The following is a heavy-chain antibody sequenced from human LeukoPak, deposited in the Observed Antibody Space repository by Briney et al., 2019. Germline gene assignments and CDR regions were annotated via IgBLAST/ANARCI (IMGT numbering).Heavy chain of an antibody. CDR1: GYTFSRYG. CDR2: ISGYNGNP. V-gene: IGHV1-18*01. Sequence: GASVKVSCEASGYTFSRYGITWVRQAPGQGLEWMGWISGYNGNPNYAQKFQGRVTMTTDTSTSTAYMELRSLRPDDTAVYYCARVVSDYSNYGHYYYKDVWGKGTTVTVSS. D-gene: IGHD4-11*01. J-gene: IGHJ6*03. CDR3: ARVVSDYSNYGHYYYKDV.